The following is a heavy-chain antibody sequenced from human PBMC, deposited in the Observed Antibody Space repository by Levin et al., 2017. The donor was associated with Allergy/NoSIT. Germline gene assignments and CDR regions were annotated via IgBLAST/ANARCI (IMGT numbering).Heavy chain of an antibody. J-gene: IGHJ6*02. CDR2: ISSNGGTT. CDR1: GFTFSVYS. V-gene: IGHV3-64*02. D-gene: IGHD1-26*01. CDR3: ARGVGRLTGGMDA. Sequence: PGGSLRLSCAASGFTFSVYSMNWVRQAPGKGLEYVSAISSNGGTTYYADSVKGRFTISRDNSKSTLYLQMGSLRVEDMAVYYCARGVGRLTGGMDAWGQGTTVTVPS.